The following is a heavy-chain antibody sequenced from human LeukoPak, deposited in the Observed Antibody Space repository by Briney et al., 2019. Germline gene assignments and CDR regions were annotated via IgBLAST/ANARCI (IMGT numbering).Heavy chain of an antibody. D-gene: IGHD3-3*01. CDR2: IKSKTDGGTT. Sequence: GGSLRFSCAASGFTFSNAWMSWVRQAPGKGLEWVGRIKSKTDGGTTDYAAPVKGRFTISRDDSKNTLYLQMNSLKTEDTAVYYCTTARITIFGVVTQPFDYWGQGTLVTVSS. CDR1: GFTFSNAW. V-gene: IGHV3-15*01. CDR3: TTARITIFGVVTQPFDY. J-gene: IGHJ4*02.